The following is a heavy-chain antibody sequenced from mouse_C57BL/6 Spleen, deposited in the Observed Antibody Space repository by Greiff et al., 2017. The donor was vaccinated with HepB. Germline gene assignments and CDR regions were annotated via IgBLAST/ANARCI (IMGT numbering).Heavy chain of an antibody. V-gene: IGHV5-16*01. CDR1: GFTFSDYY. CDR2: INYDGSST. J-gene: IGHJ3*01. CDR3: ARDLYYYGSGGFAY. Sequence: EVMLVESEGGLVQPGSSMKLSCTASGFTFSDYYMAWVRQVPEKGLEWVANINYDGSSTYYLDSLKSRFIISRDNAKNILYLQMSSLKSEDTATYYCARDLYYYGSGGFAYWGQGTLVTVSA. D-gene: IGHD1-1*01.